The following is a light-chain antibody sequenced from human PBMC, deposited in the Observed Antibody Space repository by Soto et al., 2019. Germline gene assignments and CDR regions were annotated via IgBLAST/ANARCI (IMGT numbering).Light chain of an antibody. V-gene: IGLV2-14*03. CDR3: NSYTSISTLVV. Sequence: QSVLTQPASVSGSPGQSITISCTGTSSDVGGYNHVSWYQQHPGKAPKLMIFDVTNRPSGVSNRFSGSKSGNTASLTISGLQAEDEADYYCNSYTSISTLVVFGGGTKVTVL. CDR1: SSDVGGYNH. CDR2: DVT. J-gene: IGLJ3*02.